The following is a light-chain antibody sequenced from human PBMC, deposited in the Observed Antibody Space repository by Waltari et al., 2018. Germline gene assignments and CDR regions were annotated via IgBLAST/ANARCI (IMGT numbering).Light chain of an antibody. Sequence: QLELTQSPSASASLGAAVKPTCTLSRRHITNVVPWHQQQPQKGPRYLMKVNSDGSHSRGDGISDLVSGPSSGAYRYLTIASVQSEDEADSSWQTGVHGTWVFGGGTKLTVL. V-gene: IGLV4-69*01. J-gene: IGLJ3*02. CDR1: RRHITNV. CDR3: QTGVHGTWV. CDR2: VNSDGSH.